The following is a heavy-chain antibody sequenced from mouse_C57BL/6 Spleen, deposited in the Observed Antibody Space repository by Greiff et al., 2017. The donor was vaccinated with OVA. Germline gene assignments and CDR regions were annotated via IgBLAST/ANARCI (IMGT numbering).Heavy chain of an antibody. Sequence: VQLQQSGPELVKPGASVKISCKASGYAFSSSWMNWVKQRPGKGLEWIGRIYPGDGDTNYNGKFKGKATLTADKSSSTAYMQLSSLTSEDSAVYFCFYYDYRNYAMDDWGQGTSVTVS. CDR1: GYAFSSSW. V-gene: IGHV1-82*01. CDR3: FYYDYRNYAMDD. CDR2: IYPGDGDT. D-gene: IGHD2-4*01. J-gene: IGHJ4*01.